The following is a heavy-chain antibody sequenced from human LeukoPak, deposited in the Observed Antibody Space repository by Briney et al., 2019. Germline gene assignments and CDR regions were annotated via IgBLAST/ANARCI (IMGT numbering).Heavy chain of an antibody. CDR3: ARDIVVVPAANKGHYYYGMDV. V-gene: IGHV1-69*01. CDR1: GGTFSSYA. CDR2: IIPIFGTA. J-gene: IGHJ6*02. Sequence: SVKVSCKASGGTFSSYAISWVRQAPGQGLEWMGGIIPIFGTANYAQKFQGRVTITADESTSTAYMELSSLRSEDTAVYYCARDIVVVPAANKGHYYYGMDVWGQGTTVTVSS. D-gene: IGHD2-2*01.